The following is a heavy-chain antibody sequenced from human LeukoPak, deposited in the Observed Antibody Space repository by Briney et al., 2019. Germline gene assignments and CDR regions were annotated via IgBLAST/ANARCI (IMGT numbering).Heavy chain of an antibody. CDR3: ANEVLGYCSSTSCAPGY. Sequence: ASVKVSCKASGYTFTGYYMHWVRQAPGQGLEWMGWINPNSGGTNYAQKFRGRVTMTRDTSIRTAYMELSRLRSDDTAVYYCANEVLGYCSSTSCAPGYWGQGTLVTVCS. CDR1: GYTFTGYY. V-gene: IGHV1-2*02. D-gene: IGHD2-2*01. J-gene: IGHJ4*02. CDR2: INPNSGGT.